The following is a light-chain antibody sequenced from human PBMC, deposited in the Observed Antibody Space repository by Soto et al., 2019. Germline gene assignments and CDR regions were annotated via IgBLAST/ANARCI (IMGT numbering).Light chain of an antibody. Sequence: EILLTQSPGTLSLSPVSRSTLSRRASQSVSSSYLAWYPQKPGQAPRLLIYGASSRATGIPDRFSGSGSGTDFTLTISRLEPEDFAVYYCQQYGSSPPITFGQGTRLEIK. CDR2: GAS. CDR3: QQYGSSPPIT. J-gene: IGKJ5*01. CDR1: QSVSSSY. V-gene: IGKV3-20*01.